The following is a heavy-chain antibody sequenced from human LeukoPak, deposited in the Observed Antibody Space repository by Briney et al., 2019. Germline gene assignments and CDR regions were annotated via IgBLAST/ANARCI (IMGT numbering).Heavy chain of an antibody. D-gene: IGHD6-19*01. Sequence: PGGSLRLSCAASGFSFSSYVMHWVRQAPGKGLEWVSYISSSSSTIYYADSVKGRFTISRDNAKNSLYLQMNSLRAEDTAVYYCARVSSGWYEGGKLDYWGQGTLVTVSS. J-gene: IGHJ4*02. CDR3: ARVSSGWYEGGKLDY. CDR1: GFSFSSYV. CDR2: ISSSSSTI. V-gene: IGHV3-48*01.